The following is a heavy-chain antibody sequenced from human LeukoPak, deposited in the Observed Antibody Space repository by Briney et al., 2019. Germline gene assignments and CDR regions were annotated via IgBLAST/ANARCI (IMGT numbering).Heavy chain of an antibody. Sequence: GGSLRLSCAASGFTFSSYGMSWVRQAPGKGLEWVSAISGSGGSTYYADSVKGRFTISRDNSKNTLYLQMNSLRAEDTAVYYCALNLGYCSGGSCFYFDYWGQGTLVTVSS. CDR1: GFTFSSYG. V-gene: IGHV3-23*01. CDR3: ALNLGYCSGGSCFYFDY. J-gene: IGHJ4*02. CDR2: ISGSGGST. D-gene: IGHD2-15*01.